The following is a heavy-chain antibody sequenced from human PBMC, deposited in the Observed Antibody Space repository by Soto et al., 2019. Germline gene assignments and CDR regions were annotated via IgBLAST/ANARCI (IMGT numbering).Heavy chain of an antibody. CDR3: ARDQAKSFYDILTGYSPAPVYYVMDV. J-gene: IGHJ6*02. Sequence: PGGSLGLPCAASGFTFRSYGMHWVRQAPGKGLEWVAVIWYDGSNKYYADSVKGRFTISRDNSKNTLYLQMNSLRAEDTAVYYCARDQAKSFYDILTGYSPAPVYYVMDVWGQGTMVTASS. CDR2: IWYDGSNK. D-gene: IGHD3-9*01. CDR1: GFTFRSYG. V-gene: IGHV3-33*08.